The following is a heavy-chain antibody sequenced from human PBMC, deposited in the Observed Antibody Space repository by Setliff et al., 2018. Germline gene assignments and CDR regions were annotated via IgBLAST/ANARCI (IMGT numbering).Heavy chain of an antibody. CDR3: ARDRTAYSYGLDV. CDR2: ICHNGNT. D-gene: IGHD5-18*01. Sequence: SETLSLTCTVSGGSISPYFWSWIRQPPGKGLEWIGYICHNGNTNFNPSLKTRVSMSVDTSKNQIALNLKSVTAADTAVYYCARDRTAYSYGLDVWGQGTTVTVSS. J-gene: IGHJ6*02. CDR1: GGSISPYF. V-gene: IGHV4-59*01.